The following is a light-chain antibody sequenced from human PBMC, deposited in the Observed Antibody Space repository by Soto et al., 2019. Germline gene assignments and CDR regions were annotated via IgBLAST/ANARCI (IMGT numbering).Light chain of an antibody. CDR1: QSVSSY. J-gene: IGKJ5*01. CDR3: QQYGRSSIT. CDR2: GAS. Sequence: EIVLTQSPGTLSLSPGERATLSCRASQSVSSYLAWYQQRPGQAPRLLIYGASSRATGIPDRFSGSGSGTDFTLTISRLEPEDFAVYYCQQYGRSSITFGQGTRLEIK. V-gene: IGKV3-20*01.